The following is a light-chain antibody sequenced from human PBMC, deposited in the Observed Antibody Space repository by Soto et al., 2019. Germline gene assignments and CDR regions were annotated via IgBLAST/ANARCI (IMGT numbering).Light chain of an antibody. Sequence: QAVVTQEPSLTVSPGGTVTLTCGSSTGPVTSGHFPYWFQQKPAQAPRTLIYDTNNTRSWTPARFSGSLLGGKAALTLSGALPEDEADYYCLLSYSGGDVVFGGGTKLTVL. CDR1: TGPVTSGHF. J-gene: IGLJ2*01. CDR2: DTN. CDR3: LLSYSGGDVV. V-gene: IGLV7-46*01.